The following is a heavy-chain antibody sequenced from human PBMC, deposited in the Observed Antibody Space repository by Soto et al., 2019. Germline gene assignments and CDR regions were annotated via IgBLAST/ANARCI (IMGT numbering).Heavy chain of an antibody. Sequence: EVQLVESGGGLVQPGGSLRLSCAASGFTFSTYWKTWVRQAPGKGLEWVANIKEDGSDKNYVDSVKGRFTISRDNAKNSLYLQMNSLRVEDTALYYCARGGSESDYWGQGTLVIVSS. J-gene: IGHJ4*02. CDR3: ARGGSESDY. CDR2: IKEDGSDK. CDR1: GFTFSTYW. V-gene: IGHV3-7*01.